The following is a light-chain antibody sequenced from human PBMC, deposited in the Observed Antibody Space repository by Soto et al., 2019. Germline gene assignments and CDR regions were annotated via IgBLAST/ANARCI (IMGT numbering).Light chain of an antibody. J-gene: IGKJ1*01. CDR1: QSISNW. CDR3: QQYGDSPWT. CDR2: HAS. V-gene: IGKV1-5*01. Sequence: DIHMTQSPSTLPASLGDRATIPFRASQSISNWLAWYQQKPGTAPKLLIYHASTLESGVPSRFSGSGSGTEFTLTISSLQPDDFAVYYCQQYGDSPWTFGQGTKVDIK.